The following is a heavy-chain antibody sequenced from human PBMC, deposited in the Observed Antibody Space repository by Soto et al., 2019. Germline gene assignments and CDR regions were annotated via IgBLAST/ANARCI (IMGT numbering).Heavy chain of an antibody. CDR3: ARDKITGLFDY. V-gene: IGHV4-39*07. D-gene: IGHD2-8*02. CDR2: INHSGST. J-gene: IGHJ4*02. Sequence: SETLSLTCTVSGGSISSGGYYWTWIRQPPGTGLEWIGEINHSGSTNYNPSLKSRVTISVDTSKNQFSLKLTSVTAADTAVYYCARDKITGLFDYWGQGSLVTVSS. CDR1: GGSISSGGYY.